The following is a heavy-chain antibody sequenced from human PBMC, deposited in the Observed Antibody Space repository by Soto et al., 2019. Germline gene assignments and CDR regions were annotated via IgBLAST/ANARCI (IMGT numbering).Heavy chain of an antibody. CDR3: ARLYYDSSDYYYFDY. D-gene: IGHD3-22*01. J-gene: IGHJ4*02. CDR1: GGSISSGGYS. Sequence: SETLSLTCAVSGGSISSGGYSWSWIRQPPGKGLEWIGYIYHSGSTYYNPSLKSRVTISVDRSKNQFSLKLSSVTAADTAVYYCARLYYDSSDYYYFDYWGQGTLVTVSS. CDR2: IYHSGST. V-gene: IGHV4-30-2*01.